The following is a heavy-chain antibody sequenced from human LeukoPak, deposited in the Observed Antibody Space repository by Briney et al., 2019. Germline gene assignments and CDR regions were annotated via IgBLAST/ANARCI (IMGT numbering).Heavy chain of an antibody. D-gene: IGHD5-18*01. V-gene: IGHV3-30*02. CDR2: IRYDGSNK. Sequence: GGSLRLSCAASGFTFSSYGMHWVRQAPGKGPEWVAFIRYDGSNKYYADSVKGRFTISRDNSKNTLYLQMNSLRAEDTAVYYCAKSVDTAILYYYYYMDVWGKGTTVTVSS. J-gene: IGHJ6*03. CDR1: GFTFSSYG. CDR3: AKSVDTAILYYYYYMDV.